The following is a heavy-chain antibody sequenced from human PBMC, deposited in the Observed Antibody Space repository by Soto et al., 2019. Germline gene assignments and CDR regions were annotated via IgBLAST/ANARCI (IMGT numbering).Heavy chain of an antibody. CDR2: INHSGST. CDR3: ARGLEQQLVSIWFDP. CDR1: GGSIRSYY. D-gene: IGHD6-13*01. Sequence: SETLSLTCTVSGGSIRSYYWSWIRQPPGKGLEWIGEINHSGSTKYNPSLKSRVTISVDTSKNQFSLKLSSVTAADTAVYYCARGLEQQLVSIWFDPWGQGTLVTVSS. V-gene: IGHV4-34*01. J-gene: IGHJ5*02.